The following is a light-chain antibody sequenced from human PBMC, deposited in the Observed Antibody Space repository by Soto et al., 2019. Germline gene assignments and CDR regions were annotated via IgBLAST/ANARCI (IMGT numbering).Light chain of an antibody. CDR2: EVD. CDR3: SSYTTTNTYV. V-gene: IGLV2-14*01. J-gene: IGLJ1*01. Sequence: QSALTQPASVSGSPGQSITISCTGTSSDVGGYNYVSWYQQYPGKAPKLMIYEVDNRPSGVSNRFSGSKSGNTASLTISGLQAEDEADYYCSSYTTTNTYVFGTGTQLTVL. CDR1: SSDVGGYNY.